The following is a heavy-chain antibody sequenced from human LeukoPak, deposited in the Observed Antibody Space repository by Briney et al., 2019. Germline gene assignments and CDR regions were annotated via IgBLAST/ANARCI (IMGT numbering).Heavy chain of an antibody. D-gene: IGHD3-22*01. J-gene: IGHJ4*02. Sequence: ASVKVSCKASGYTFTSYGISWVRQAPGQGLEWMGWISAYNGNTNFAQKLQGRVTMTTDTSTSTAYMELRSLRSDDTAVYYCAGGYYDSSGYYRPNDYWGQGTLVTVSS. CDR1: GYTFTSYG. CDR3: AGGYYDSSGYYRPNDY. V-gene: IGHV1-18*01. CDR2: ISAYNGNT.